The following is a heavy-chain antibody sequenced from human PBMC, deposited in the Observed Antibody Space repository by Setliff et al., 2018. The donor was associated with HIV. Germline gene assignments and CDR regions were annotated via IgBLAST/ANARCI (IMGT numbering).Heavy chain of an antibody. J-gene: IGHJ4*02. CDR1: GFTLSEVS. Sequence: ASVKVSCKVFGFTLSEVSIHWVRQAPGKGLEWMGYFDPQDGETVYAQKFQGRVTMTEDTSIDTAYMELTRLRSEDTAVYYCAIDGAGGWLRPMPYYWGQGTLVTVSS. CDR3: AIDGAGGWLRPMPYY. CDR2: FDPQDGET. V-gene: IGHV1-24*01. D-gene: IGHD5-12*01.